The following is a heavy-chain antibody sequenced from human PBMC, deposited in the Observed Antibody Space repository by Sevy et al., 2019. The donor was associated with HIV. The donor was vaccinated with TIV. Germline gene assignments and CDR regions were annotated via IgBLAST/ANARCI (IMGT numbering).Heavy chain of an antibody. D-gene: IGHD6-19*01. Sequence: GGSLRLSCAASGFTFSSYAMSWVRQAPGKGLEWVSAISGSGGSTYYADSVKGRFTISRDNPKNTLYLQMNSLRAEDTAVYYCAKAPVAGIPYYYGMDVWGQGTTVTVSS. CDR1: GFTFSSYA. J-gene: IGHJ6*02. CDR2: ISGSGGST. V-gene: IGHV3-23*01. CDR3: AKAPVAGIPYYYGMDV.